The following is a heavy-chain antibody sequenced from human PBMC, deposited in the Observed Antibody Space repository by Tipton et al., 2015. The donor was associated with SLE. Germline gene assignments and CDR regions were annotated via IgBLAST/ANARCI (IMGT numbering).Heavy chain of an antibody. Sequence: TLSLTCTVSGGSISSGGYYWSWIRQHPGKGLEWIGYIYYSGSTNYNPSLKSRVTISVDTSKNQFSLKLNSVTAADTAVYYCAGYYYDSSVGAFGIWGQGTMVTVSS. V-gene: IGHV4-61*08. D-gene: IGHD3-22*01. CDR2: IYYSGST. CDR1: GGSISSGGYY. CDR3: AGYYYDSSVGAFGI. J-gene: IGHJ3*02.